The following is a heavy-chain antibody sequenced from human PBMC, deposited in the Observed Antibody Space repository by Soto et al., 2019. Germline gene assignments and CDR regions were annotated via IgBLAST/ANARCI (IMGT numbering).Heavy chain of an antibody. CDR2: INHSGST. V-gene: IGHV4-34*01. D-gene: IGHD6-13*01. CDR3: ARSHTIVVSSWYYLNWFDP. Sequence: SETLSLTCAVYGGSFSGYYWSWIRQPPGKGLEWIGEINHSGSTNYNPSLKSRVTMSVDTSKNQFSLKLSSVTAADTAVYYCARSHTIVVSSWYYLNWFDPWGQGTLVTVSS. J-gene: IGHJ5*02. CDR1: GGSFSGYY.